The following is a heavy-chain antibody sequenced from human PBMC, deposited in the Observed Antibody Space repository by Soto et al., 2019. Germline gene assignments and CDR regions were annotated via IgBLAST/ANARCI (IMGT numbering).Heavy chain of an antibody. V-gene: IGHV4-31*03. CDR3: AREGRHCINGVCYSRYYYYMDV. CDR1: GGSISSGDYY. J-gene: IGHJ6*03. D-gene: IGHD2-8*01. CDR2: IYYSGST. Sequence: SETLSLTCTVSGGSISSGDYYWSWIRQHPGKGLEWFGYIYYSGSTYYNPSLKSRVTISVDTSKNQFSLKLSSVTAADTAVYYCAREGRHCINGVCYSRYYYYMDVWGKGPTVTVSS.